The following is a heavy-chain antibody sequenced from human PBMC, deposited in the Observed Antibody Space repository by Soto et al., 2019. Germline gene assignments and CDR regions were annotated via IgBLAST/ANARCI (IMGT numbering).Heavy chain of an antibody. D-gene: IGHD6-6*01. V-gene: IGHV2-5*02. CDR3: ARYKYSISSFAY. Sequence: PARVKPTQTLTLTCTFSGFSLSTVHVAVGWIRQPPGKTIDWLTIIYWDDDKRYSPSLKSRLTTTKDPSKNQVLLTMTNMAPVDTARYFCARYKYSISSFAYWGQGALVTVSS. J-gene: IGHJ4*02. CDR2: IYWDDDK. CDR1: GFSLSTVHVA.